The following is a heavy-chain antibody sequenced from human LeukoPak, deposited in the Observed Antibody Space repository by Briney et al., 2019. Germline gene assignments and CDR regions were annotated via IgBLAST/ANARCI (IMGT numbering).Heavy chain of an antibody. V-gene: IGHV4-34*01. CDR1: GGSFSGYY. Sequence: TSETLSLTCAVYGGSFSGYYWSWIRQPPGKGLEWIGYIYHSGSTYYNPSLKSRVTISVDRSKNQFSLKLSSVTAADTAVYYCARGQYYYDSSGYGMDVWGQGTTVTVSS. CDR3: ARGQYYYDSSGYGMDV. CDR2: IYHSGST. J-gene: IGHJ6*02. D-gene: IGHD3-22*01.